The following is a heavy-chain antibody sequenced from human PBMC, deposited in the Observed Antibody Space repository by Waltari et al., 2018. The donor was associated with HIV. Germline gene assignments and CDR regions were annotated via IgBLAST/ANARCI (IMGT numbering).Heavy chain of an antibody. CDR3: AKDKDSTVTTIFYYYGMDV. D-gene: IGHD4-17*01. V-gene: IGHV3-30*18. CDR1: GLTFSRYG. CDR2: ISYEGSNK. Sequence: QVQLVESGGGVVQPGRSLRLSSSAPGLTFSRYGILWVGPAPGKGLEWVAVISYEGSNKDYADSVKGRFTISRDNSKNKLYLQMSSLRAEDTAVYYCAKDKDSTVTTIFYYYGMDVWGQGTTVTVSS. J-gene: IGHJ6*02.